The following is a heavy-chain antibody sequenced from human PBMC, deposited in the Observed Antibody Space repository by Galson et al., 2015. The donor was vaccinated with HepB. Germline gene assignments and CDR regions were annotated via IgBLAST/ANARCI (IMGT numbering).Heavy chain of an antibody. V-gene: IGHV3-30*18. CDR3: AKSLTGQWLAPSYGMDV. J-gene: IGHJ6*02. CDR1: GFTFGIYG. Sequence: SLRLSCAASGFTFGIYGVHWVRQAPGKGLEWVAVISFDGNTKYYADSVKGRFTVSRDNSKKTLYLQMSSLRAEDTAVYYCAKSLTGQWLAPSYGMDVWGQGTTVTVSS. CDR2: ISFDGNTK. D-gene: IGHD6-19*01.